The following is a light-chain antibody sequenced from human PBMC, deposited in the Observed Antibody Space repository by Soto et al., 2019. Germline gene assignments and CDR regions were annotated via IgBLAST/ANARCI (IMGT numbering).Light chain of an antibody. J-gene: IGLJ2*01. V-gene: IGLV1-40*01. CDR2: GNS. CDR3: QSYDSSLSGRGV. CDR1: SSNIGANYD. Sequence: QSVLSQPPSVSGAPGQRVTISCTGSSSNIGANYDVHWYQQLPGTAPKLLIYGNSNRPSGVPDRFSGSKSGTSASLAITGLQAEDEADYYCQSYDSSLSGRGVFGGGTKVTVL.